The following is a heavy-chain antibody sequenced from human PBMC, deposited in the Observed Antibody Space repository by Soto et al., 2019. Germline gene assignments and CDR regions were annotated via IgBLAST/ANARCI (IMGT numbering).Heavy chain of an antibody. CDR2: IHYSGST. D-gene: IGHD7-27*01. CDR1: GVSITSHY. Sequence: QVQLQESGPGLVKPSETLSLTCTVSGVSITSHYWTWIRQPPGKGLDWIRNIHYSGSTNYSPSLKSRVILSVDSSENQSSLKLSSVTTADTAVYYCTGGGPGHPFDYWGQGTLVTVSS. J-gene: IGHJ4*02. V-gene: IGHV4-59*11. CDR3: TGGGPGHPFDY.